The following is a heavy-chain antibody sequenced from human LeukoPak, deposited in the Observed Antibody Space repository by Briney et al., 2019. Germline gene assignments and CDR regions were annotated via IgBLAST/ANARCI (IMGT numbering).Heavy chain of an antibody. Sequence: GRSLRLSCAASGFTFSSYGMHWVRQAPVKGLEWVAVIWYDGSNKYYADSVKGRFTISRDNSKNTLYLQMDSLRAEDTAVYYCARDSRGINYYGMDVWGQGTTVTVSS. D-gene: IGHD3-10*01. J-gene: IGHJ6*02. CDR2: IWYDGSNK. CDR1: GFTFSSYG. CDR3: ARDSRGINYYGMDV. V-gene: IGHV3-33*01.